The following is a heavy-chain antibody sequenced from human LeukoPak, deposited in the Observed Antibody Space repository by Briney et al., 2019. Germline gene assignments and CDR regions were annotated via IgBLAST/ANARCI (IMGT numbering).Heavy chain of an antibody. CDR3: AKARERLANNFDY. J-gene: IGHJ4*02. CDR1: GLTFSSYA. Sequence: GGSLRLSCAASGLTFSSYAMHWGRQAPGKGLEWVSGISGSGGSTYYADSVKGRFTISRDNSKNTLYLQMNSLRAEDTAVYYCAKARERLANNFDYWGQGSLVTVSS. D-gene: IGHD6-25*01. CDR2: ISGSGGST. V-gene: IGHV3-23*01.